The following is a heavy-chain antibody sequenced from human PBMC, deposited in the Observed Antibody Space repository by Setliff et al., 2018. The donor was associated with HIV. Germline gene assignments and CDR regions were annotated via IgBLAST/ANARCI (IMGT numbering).Heavy chain of an antibody. V-gene: IGHV4-39*01. J-gene: IGHJ3*02. CDR3: ARLRGAFDI. Sequence: SETLSLTCTVSGGSISSSSYYWGWIRQPPGKGLEWIGSIYYSGSTYYNPSLKSRVTISVDTSKNQFSLKLSSVTAADAAVYYCARLRGAFDIWGQGTMVTVSS. CDR2: IYYSGST. CDR1: GGSISSSSYY.